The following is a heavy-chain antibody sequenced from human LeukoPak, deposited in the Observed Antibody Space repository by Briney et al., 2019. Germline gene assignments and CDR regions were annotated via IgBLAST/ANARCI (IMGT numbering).Heavy chain of an antibody. Sequence: GGSLRLSCVASGFTFATSWMTWVRQAPGKGLEWVSAISGSGGSTYYADSVKGRFTISRDNSKNTLYLQMNSLRAEDTAVYYCAKEGIDTIFGVVIPYYFDYWGQGTLVTVSS. V-gene: IGHV3-23*01. D-gene: IGHD3-3*01. CDR2: ISGSGGST. J-gene: IGHJ4*02. CDR1: GFTFATSW. CDR3: AKEGIDTIFGVVIPYYFDY.